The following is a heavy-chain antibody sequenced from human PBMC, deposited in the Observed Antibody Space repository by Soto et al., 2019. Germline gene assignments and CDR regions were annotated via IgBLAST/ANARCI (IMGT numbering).Heavy chain of an antibody. V-gene: IGHV4-61*01. CDR1: GGSVSSGSYY. CDR2: IYYSGST. D-gene: IGHD3-22*01. J-gene: IGHJ5*02. Sequence: QVQLQESGPGLVKPSETLSLTCTVSGGSVSSGSYYWSWILQPPGKGLEWIGYIYYSGSTNYNPSLKSRVTISVDTSKNQFSLKLSSVTAADTALYYCAGFYYESSTYSRWFDPWGQGTLVTVSS. CDR3: AGFYYESSTYSRWFDP.